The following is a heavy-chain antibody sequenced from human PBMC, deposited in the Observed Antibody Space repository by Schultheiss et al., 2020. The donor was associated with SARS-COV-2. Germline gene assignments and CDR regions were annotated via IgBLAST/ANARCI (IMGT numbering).Heavy chain of an antibody. CDR3: VKEPALPSGIVVVPAAPD. CDR2: ISSNGGST. CDR1: GFTFSSYA. J-gene: IGHJ4*02. V-gene: IGHV3-64D*06. D-gene: IGHD2-2*01. Sequence: GESLKISCSASGFTFSSYAMHWVRQAPGKGLEYVSAISSNGGSTYYADSVKGRFTISRDNSKNTLYLQMSSLRAEDTAVYYCVKEPALPSGIVVVPAAPDWGQGTLVTVSS.